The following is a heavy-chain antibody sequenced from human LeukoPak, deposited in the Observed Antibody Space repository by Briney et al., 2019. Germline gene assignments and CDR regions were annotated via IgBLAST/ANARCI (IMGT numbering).Heavy chain of an antibody. CDR2: ISSSSYI. Sequence: GGSLRLSCASSAFTFSAYCMHWVRQAPGKGLEWVSSISSSSYIYYADSVKGRFTISRDNAKNSLYLQMNSLRAEDTAVYYCARELDDAFDIWGQGTMVTVSS. CDR3: ARELDDAFDI. V-gene: IGHV3-69-1*01. CDR1: AFTFSAYC. J-gene: IGHJ3*02.